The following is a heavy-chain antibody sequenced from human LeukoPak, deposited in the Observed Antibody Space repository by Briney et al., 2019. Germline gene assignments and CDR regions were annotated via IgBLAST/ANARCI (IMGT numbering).Heavy chain of an antibody. J-gene: IGHJ6*04. CDR1: GGSFSGFY. CDR2: INHIGGT. D-gene: IGHD3-10*01. CDR3: ARLPYGSGFWLHREGRDV. Sequence: SETLSLTCAVYGGSFSGFYWSWIRQPPEKGLEWIGEINHIGGTNYNPSLKSRVTMSVDTSKKQFSLNLTSVTAAETAVYYCARLPYGSGFWLHREGRDVWGKGTTVTISS. V-gene: IGHV4-34*01.